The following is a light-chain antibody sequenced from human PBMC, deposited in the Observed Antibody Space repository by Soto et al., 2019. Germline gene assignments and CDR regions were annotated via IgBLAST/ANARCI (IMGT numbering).Light chain of an antibody. J-gene: IGLJ2*01. Sequence: QSALTQPASVSGSPGQSITISCTGSISDVGGYNYVSWYQQDPGKAPKLMIFEVSKRPSGVSNRFSGSKSGNTASLTISGLQAEDEADYYCSSYTSSSILVVFGGGTKLIVL. CDR2: EVS. CDR3: SSYTSSSILVV. V-gene: IGLV2-14*01. CDR1: ISDVGGYNY.